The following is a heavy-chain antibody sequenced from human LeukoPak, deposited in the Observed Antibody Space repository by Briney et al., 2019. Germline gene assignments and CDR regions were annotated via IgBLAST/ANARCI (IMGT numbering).Heavy chain of an antibody. D-gene: IGHD6-25*01. J-gene: IGHJ4*02. CDR3: ARGSGYINFDY. V-gene: IGHV4-61*02. CDR1: GGSISSGSYY. CDR2: IYTSGST. Sequence: SETLSLTCTVSGGSISSGSYYWSWIRQPAGKGLEWIGRIYTSGSTNYNPSLKSRVSISMDTSKNQFSLKLTSVTAADTAVYYCARGSGYINFDYWGQGTLVTVSS.